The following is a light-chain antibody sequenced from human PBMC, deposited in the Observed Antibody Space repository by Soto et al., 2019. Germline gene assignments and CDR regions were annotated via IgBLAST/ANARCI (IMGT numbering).Light chain of an antibody. CDR1: QSVSSSY. V-gene: IGKV3-15*01. J-gene: IGKJ2*01. CDR2: GAS. CDR3: QQYNNWPPYT. Sequence: EIVLTQSPATLSLSPVERATLSCMASQSVSSSYLAWYQQKPGQAPRLLIYGASTRATGIPARFSGSGSGTEFTLTINSLQSEDFAVYYCQQYNNWPPYTFGQGTKVDIK.